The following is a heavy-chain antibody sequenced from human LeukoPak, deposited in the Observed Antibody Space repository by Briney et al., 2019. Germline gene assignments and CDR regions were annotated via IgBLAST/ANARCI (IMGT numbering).Heavy chain of an antibody. CDR2: INDSGDST. CDR1: GFTFSSHA. D-gene: IGHD3-10*02. V-gene: IGHV3-23*01. J-gene: IGHJ4*02. Sequence: PGESLRLTCAASGFTFSSHAMSWVRQAPGKGLEWVSAINDSGDSTYYADFVKGRFTISRDDSKNTLYLQMNSLRAEDTAVYYCAKDSPVCSFWGQGTLVTVSS. CDR3: AKDSPVCSF.